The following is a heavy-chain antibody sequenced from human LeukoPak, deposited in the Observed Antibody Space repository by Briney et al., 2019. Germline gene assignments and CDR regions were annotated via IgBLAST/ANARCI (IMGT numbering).Heavy chain of an antibody. Sequence: ASVKVSCKASGYTFTGYYMHWVRQAPGQGLEWMGWINPNSGGTNYAQKFQGRVTMTRDTSISTAYMELSRLRSDDTAVYYCAGDYSSGWEGFDYWGQGTLVTVSS. J-gene: IGHJ4*02. CDR1: GYTFTGYY. CDR2: INPNSGGT. V-gene: IGHV1-2*02. CDR3: AGDYSSGWEGFDY. D-gene: IGHD6-19*01.